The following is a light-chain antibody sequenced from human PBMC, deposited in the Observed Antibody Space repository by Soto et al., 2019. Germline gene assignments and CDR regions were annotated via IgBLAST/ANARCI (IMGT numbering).Light chain of an antibody. Sequence: DIQLTQSPSVLSASVGDTVTITCRASQALSNYLNWYQQKPGRAPKLLIYDASNLEAGVPSRFRGSGSGTDFTFTISRLQPEDIATYYCQQYDNLPLTFGGGTKVDIK. CDR2: DAS. CDR1: QALSNY. V-gene: IGKV1-33*01. CDR3: QQYDNLPLT. J-gene: IGKJ4*01.